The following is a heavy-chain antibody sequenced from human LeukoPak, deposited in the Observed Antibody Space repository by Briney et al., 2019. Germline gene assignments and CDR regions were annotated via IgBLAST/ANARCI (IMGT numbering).Heavy chain of an antibody. J-gene: IGHJ4*02. Sequence: SETLSLTCTVSGGSISSYYWSWIRQPPGKGLEWIGYIYYSGSTNYNPSLKSRVTISVDTSKNQFSLKLSSVTAADTAVYYCASTEWELRGEGWVYWGQGTLVTVSS. CDR2: IYYSGST. D-gene: IGHD1-26*01. CDR1: GGSISSYY. CDR3: ASTEWELRGEGWVY. V-gene: IGHV4-59*01.